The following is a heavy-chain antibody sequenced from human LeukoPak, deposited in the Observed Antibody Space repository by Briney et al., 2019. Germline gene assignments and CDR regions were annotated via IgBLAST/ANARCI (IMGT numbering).Heavy chain of an antibody. V-gene: IGHV4-34*01. J-gene: IGHJ4*02. CDR1: GGSFIGYY. CDR2: INHFGST. Sequence: SETLSLTRAVYGGSFIGYYWSWIRQPPGKGLEWTGEINHFGSTNYNPSLKSRVTISVDTSKNQFSLKLSSVTAADTAVYYCARAGYYYDSSVDYWGQGTLVTVSS. CDR3: ARAGYYYDSSVDY. D-gene: IGHD3-22*01.